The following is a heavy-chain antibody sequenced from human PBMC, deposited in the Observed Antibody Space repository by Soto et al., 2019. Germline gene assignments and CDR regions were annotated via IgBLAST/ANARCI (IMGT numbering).Heavy chain of an antibody. CDR3: AKLQLSVGDYFDY. V-gene: IGHV3-30*18. D-gene: IGHD5-18*01. CDR2: ISYDGSNK. Sequence: PGGSLRLSCAASGFTFSSYGMHWVRQAPGKGLEWVAVISYDGSNKYYADSVKGRFTISRDNSKNTLYLQMNSLRAEDTAVYYCAKLQLSVGDYFDYWGQGTLVTVS. CDR1: GFTFSSYG. J-gene: IGHJ4*02.